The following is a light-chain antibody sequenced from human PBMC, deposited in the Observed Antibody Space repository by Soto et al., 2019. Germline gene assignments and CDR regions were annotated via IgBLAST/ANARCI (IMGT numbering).Light chain of an antibody. J-gene: IGKJ5*01. V-gene: IGKV3-11*01. CDR1: QSVSSY. CDR2: DAS. CDR3: QQRSNWPLT. Sequence: IGVTQSASTLSVSTGERATLSCRASQSVSSYLAWYQQKPGQAPRLLIYDASNRATGIPARFSGSGSGTDFTLTISSLEPEDFAVYYCQQRSNWPLTFAQGTRLEIK.